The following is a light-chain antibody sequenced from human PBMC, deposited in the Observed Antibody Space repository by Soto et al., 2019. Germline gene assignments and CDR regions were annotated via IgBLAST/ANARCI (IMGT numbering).Light chain of an antibody. CDR2: DAS. CDR1: QGVSSY. CDR3: QQRSSWPIT. Sequence: IVMTQSPGTLSLSPGERATLSCRASQGVSSYLAWYQQKPGQAPRLLIYDASNRATGIPARFSGGGSGTDFTLTISSLEPEDFAVYYCQQRSSWPITFGQGTRLEIK. J-gene: IGKJ5*01. V-gene: IGKV3D-11*01.